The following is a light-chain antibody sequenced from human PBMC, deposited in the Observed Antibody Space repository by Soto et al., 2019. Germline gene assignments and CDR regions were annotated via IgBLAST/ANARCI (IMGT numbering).Light chain of an antibody. V-gene: IGKV3D-20*02. J-gene: IGKJ5*01. Sequence: IVLTQSPGTLSLSPGERATLSCRASQSVSSSYLAWYQQKPGQAPRLLIYGASNRATGIPDRFSGSGSGTDFTLTISRLEPEDFAVYYCQQRSNLITFGQGTRLEI. CDR2: GAS. CDR1: QSVSSSY. CDR3: QQRSNLIT.